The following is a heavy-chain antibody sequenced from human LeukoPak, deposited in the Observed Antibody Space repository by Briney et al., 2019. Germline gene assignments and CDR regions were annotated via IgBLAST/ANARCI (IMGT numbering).Heavy chain of an antibody. CDR3: ARCVTGWPNWFAP. J-gene: IGHJ5*02. CDR2: IHYIRDGP. CDR1: GFRFSRYA. Sequence: PGGSLRLSCVGSGFRFSRYAMSWVRQAPGKGLEWVATIHYIRDGPYYADSVEGRFTISRGDSKNTVYLQMNSLRVEDTAIYYCARCVTGWPNWFAPWGQGTLVTVSS. D-gene: IGHD6-19*01. V-gene: IGHV3-23*01.